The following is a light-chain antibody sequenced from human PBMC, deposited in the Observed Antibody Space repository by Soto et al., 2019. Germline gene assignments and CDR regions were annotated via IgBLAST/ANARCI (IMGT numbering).Light chain of an antibody. V-gene: IGLV2-14*03. CDR3: SSYTSSSNVV. CDR2: DVS. J-gene: IGLJ2*01. Sequence: QSALTQPASVSGSPGQSITSPGTEPRRTVGGYNYVSWYQHHPGKAPKLMIYDVSNRPSGVSNRFSGSKSGNTASLTISGLQAEDEADYYCSSYTSSSNVVFGGGTKVTVL. CDR1: RRTVGGYNY.